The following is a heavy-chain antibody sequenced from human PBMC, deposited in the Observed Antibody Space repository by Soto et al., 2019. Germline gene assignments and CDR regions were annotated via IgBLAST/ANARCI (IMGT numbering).Heavy chain of an antibody. Sequence: PGGSLRLSCAASGFAFSSYAMSWVRQAPGKGLEWVSAISGSGGSTYYADSVKGRFTISRDNSKNTLYLQMNSLRAEDTAVYYCAAHIVVEPAAPPYYYYYGMDVWGQGTTVTVSS. D-gene: IGHD2-2*01. CDR2: ISGSGGST. V-gene: IGHV3-23*01. J-gene: IGHJ6*02. CDR3: AAHIVVEPAAPPYYYYYGMDV. CDR1: GFAFSSYA.